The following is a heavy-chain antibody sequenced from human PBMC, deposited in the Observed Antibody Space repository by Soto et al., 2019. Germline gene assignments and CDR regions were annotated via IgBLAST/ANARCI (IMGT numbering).Heavy chain of an antibody. Sequence: PGGSLRLSCAASGFTFNIYWIHWVRQAPGKGLVWVSRASNDGSSTTYADSVKGRFTIYKDTAKNTLYLQINRLRAEDTAVYYCARGRSGSPLVFDYWGQGPLVTVSS. CDR2: ASNDGSST. D-gene: IGHD6-19*01. J-gene: IGHJ4*02. V-gene: IGHV3-74*01. CDR1: GFTFNIYW. CDR3: ARGRSGSPLVFDY.